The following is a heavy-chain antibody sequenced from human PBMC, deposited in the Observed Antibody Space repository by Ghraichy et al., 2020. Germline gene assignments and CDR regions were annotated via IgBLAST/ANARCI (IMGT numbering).Heavy chain of an antibody. J-gene: IGHJ6*02. Sequence: GGSLRLSCAASGFTFSSYAMSWVRQAPGKGLEWVSAISGSGGSTYYADSVKGRFTISRDNSKNTLYLQMNSLRAEDTAVYYCARELIAVAGYYYYYGMDVWGQGTTVTVSS. CDR2: ISGSGGST. CDR3: ARELIAVAGYYYYYGMDV. V-gene: IGHV3-23*01. CDR1: GFTFSSYA. D-gene: IGHD6-19*01.